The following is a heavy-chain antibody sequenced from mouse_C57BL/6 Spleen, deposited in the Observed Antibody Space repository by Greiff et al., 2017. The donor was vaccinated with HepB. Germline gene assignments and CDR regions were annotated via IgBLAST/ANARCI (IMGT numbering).Heavy chain of an antibody. Sequence: EVMLVESGGGLVQPGGSMKLSCVASGFTFSNYWMNWVRQSPEKGLEWVAQIRLKSDNYATHYAESVKGRFTISRDDSKSSVYLQMNNLRAEDTGIYYCTDQLTGFDYWGQGTTLTVSS. V-gene: IGHV6-3*01. D-gene: IGHD4-1*01. CDR2: IRLKSDNYAT. J-gene: IGHJ2*01. CDR1: GFTFSNYW. CDR3: TDQLTGFDY.